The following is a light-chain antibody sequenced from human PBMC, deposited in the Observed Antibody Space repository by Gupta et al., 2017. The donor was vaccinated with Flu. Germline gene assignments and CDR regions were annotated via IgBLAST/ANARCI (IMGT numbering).Light chain of an antibody. V-gene: IGKV3-20*01. CDR1: QSVSSSY. J-gene: IGKJ1*01. CDR3: QQDGSTPRT. Sequence: IVLTQSPGTLSLSPGERATLSCRASQSVSSSYLAWYQQKPGQAPRLLIYSASSRATGIPDRFSGSGSGTDFTLTISILEPEDFAVYYCQQDGSTPRTFGQGTKVEIK. CDR2: SAS.